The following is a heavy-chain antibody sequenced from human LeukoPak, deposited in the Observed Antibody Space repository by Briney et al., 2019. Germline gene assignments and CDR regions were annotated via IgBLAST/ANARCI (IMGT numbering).Heavy chain of an antibody. V-gene: IGHV3-30-3*02. J-gene: IGHJ6*03. CDR3: AKPYYDFWSDYSYYYYMDV. CDR1: GFTFSSYA. Sequence: GGSLRLSCAASGFTFSSYAMHWVRQAPGKGLEWVAVISYDGSNKYYADSVKGRFTISRDNSKNTLYLQMNSLRPEDTAVYYCAKPYYDFWSDYSYYYYMDVWGKGTTVTVSS. D-gene: IGHD3-3*01. CDR2: ISYDGSNK.